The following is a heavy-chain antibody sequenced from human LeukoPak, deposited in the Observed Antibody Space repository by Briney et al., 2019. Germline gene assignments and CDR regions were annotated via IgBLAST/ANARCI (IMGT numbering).Heavy chain of an antibody. Sequence: GGSLRLSCAASGFTFSSYGMHWVRQAPGKGLEWVSSISSSSSYIYYADSVKGRFTISRDNAKNSLYLQMNSLRAEDTAVYYCARDHVVVTASSLDYWGQGTLVTVSS. V-gene: IGHV3-21*01. CDR2: ISSSSSYI. J-gene: IGHJ4*02. CDR1: GFTFSSYG. D-gene: IGHD2-21*02. CDR3: ARDHVVVTASSLDY.